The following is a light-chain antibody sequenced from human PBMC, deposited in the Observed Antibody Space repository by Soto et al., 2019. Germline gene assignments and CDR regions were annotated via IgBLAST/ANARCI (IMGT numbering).Light chain of an antibody. V-gene: IGLV2-11*01. Sequence: QSVLTQPRSVSGSPGHSVTISCTGTSSDVGGYNYVSWYQQYPGKAPKLMIYDVSKRPSGVPDRFSGSKSGNTASLTISGLQAEDEADYYCYSYAGSYTFYVFGTGTKLTVL. J-gene: IGLJ1*01. CDR2: DVS. CDR1: SSDVGGYNY. CDR3: YSYAGSYTFYV.